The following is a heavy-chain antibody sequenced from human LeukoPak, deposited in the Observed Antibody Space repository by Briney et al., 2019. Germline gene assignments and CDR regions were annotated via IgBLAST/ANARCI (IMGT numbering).Heavy chain of an antibody. CDR1: GFTFSSYS. J-gene: IGHJ3*02. Sequence: GGSLRLSCAASGFTFSSYSMNWVRQAPGKGLEWVSSISSSSSYIYYADSVKGRFTISRDSAKNSLYLQMNGLRAEDTAVYYCARDNGYAFDIWGQGTMVTVSS. CDR3: ARDNGYAFDI. D-gene: IGHD2-8*01. CDR2: ISSSSSYI. V-gene: IGHV3-21*01.